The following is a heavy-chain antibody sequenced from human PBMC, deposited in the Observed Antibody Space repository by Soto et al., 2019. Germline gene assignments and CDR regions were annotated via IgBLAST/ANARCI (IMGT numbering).Heavy chain of an antibody. CDR1: GYPFTSYD. J-gene: IGHJ6*02. V-gene: IGHV1-8*01. D-gene: IGHD3-10*01. CDR3: ARFGGSLWFGELLHYYYYGMDV. CDR2: MNPNSGNT. Sequence: XSVKVSCNASGYPFTSYDINWVRQATGQGLEWMGWMNPNSGNTGYAQKFQGRVTMTRNTSISTAYMELSSLRSEDTAVYYCARFGGSLWFGELLHYYYYGMDVWGQGTTVTVSS.